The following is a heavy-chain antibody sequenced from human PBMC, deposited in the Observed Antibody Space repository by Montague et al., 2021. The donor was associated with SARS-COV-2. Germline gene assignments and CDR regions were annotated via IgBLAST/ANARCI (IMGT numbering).Heavy chain of an antibody. CDR3: ARVKVGATIDY. J-gene: IGHJ4*02. D-gene: IGHD1-26*01. Sequence: SLRLSCAASGFTFTDYTMNWVRQVPGKGLEWVSGINGNGGDTGYADSVKGRFTISRDNAKNSLYLQMNSLRDEDTAFYYCARVKVGATIDYWGQGTLVTVSS. CDR1: GFTFTDYT. V-gene: IGHV3-20*04. CDR2: INGNGGDT.